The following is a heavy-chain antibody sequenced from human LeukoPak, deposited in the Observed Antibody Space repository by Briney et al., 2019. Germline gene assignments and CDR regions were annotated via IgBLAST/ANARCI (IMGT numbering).Heavy chain of an antibody. CDR2: ISAYNGNT. V-gene: IGHV1-18*01. J-gene: IGHJ6*03. CDR1: GYTFTSYG. Sequence: ASVNVSCRASGYTFTSYGISWVRQAPGQGLEWMGWISAYNGNTNYAQKLQGRITMTTDTSKSTAYMELRSLRSDDTAVYYCARGPKAVYYMDVWGKGTTVTVSS. CDR3: ARGPKAVYYMDV.